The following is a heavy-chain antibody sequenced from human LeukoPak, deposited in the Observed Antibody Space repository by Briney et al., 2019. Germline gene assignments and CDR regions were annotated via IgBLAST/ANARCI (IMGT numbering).Heavy chain of an antibody. J-gene: IGHJ5*02. CDR3: AKDTQAAANIRRFDP. V-gene: IGHV3-23*01. Sequence: HSGGSLRLSCAASGVTVSSSYMSWVRQAPGKGLEWVSAISGSGGSTYYADSVKGRFTISRDNSKNTLDQQMNSLRAEDTAVYYCAKDTQAAANIRRFDPWGQGTLVTVSS. CDR1: GVTVSSSY. CDR2: ISGSGGST. D-gene: IGHD6-13*01.